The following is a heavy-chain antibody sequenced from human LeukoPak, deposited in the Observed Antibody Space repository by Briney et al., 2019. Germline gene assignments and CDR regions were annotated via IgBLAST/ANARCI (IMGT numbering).Heavy chain of an antibody. CDR2: IIPIFGTA. CDR3: AGLSWNYWGVGYYFDY. J-gene: IGHJ4*02. Sequence: GSSVKVSCKASGGTFSSYAISWVRQAPGQGLEWMGGIIPIFGTANYAQKFQGRVTITADESTSTAYMELSSLRSEDTAVYYCAGLSWNYWGVGYYFDYWGQGTLVTVSS. CDR1: GGTFSSYA. V-gene: IGHV1-69*01. D-gene: IGHD1-7*01.